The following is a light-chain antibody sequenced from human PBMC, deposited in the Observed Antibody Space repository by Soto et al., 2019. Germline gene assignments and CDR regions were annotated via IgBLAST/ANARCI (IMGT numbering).Light chain of an antibody. J-gene: IGLJ2*01. V-gene: IGLV2-8*01. CDR3: SSYAGSNVV. CDR1: SSDVGGYNY. CDR2: EVS. Sequence: QSALTQPPSACGSSGQSVTISCTGTSSDVGGYNYVSWYQQHPGKAPKLMIYEVSKRPSGVPDRFSGSKSGNTASLTVSGLQAEDEADYYCSSYAGSNVVFGGGTKLTVL.